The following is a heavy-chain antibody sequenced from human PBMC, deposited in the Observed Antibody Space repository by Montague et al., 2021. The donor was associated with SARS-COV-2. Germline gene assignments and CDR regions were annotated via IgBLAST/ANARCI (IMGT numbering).Heavy chain of an antibody. CDR1: GGSVSSGSYY. CDR2: IYYSGST. D-gene: IGHD3-9*01. CDR3: ARDGVLRCFDWLGDRYGMDV. V-gene: IGHV4-61*01. Sequence: SKTLSLTCTVSGGSVSSGSYYWSWIRQPPGKGLEWIGYIYYSGSTNYNPSLKSRVTISVDTSKNQFSLKLSSVTAADTAVYYCARDGVLRCFDWLGDRYGMDVWGQGTTVTVSS. J-gene: IGHJ6*02.